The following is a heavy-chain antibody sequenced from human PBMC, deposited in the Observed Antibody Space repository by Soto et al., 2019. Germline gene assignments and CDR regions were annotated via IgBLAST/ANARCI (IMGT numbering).Heavy chain of an antibody. Sequence: MRLSCAASGFTFSDYYMSWIRQAPGKGLEWVSYISSSSSYTNYADSVKGRFTISRDNAKNSLYLQMNSLRAEDTAVYYCARDRDIVVVPAAMGVRYYYYGMDVWGQGTTVTVS. V-gene: IGHV3-11*06. CDR3: ARDRDIVVVPAAMGVRYYYYGMDV. J-gene: IGHJ6*02. CDR2: ISSSSSYT. D-gene: IGHD2-2*01. CDR1: GFTFSDYY.